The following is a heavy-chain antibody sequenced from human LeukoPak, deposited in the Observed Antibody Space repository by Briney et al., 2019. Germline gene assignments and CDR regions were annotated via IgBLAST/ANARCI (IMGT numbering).Heavy chain of an antibody. CDR3: ATDQSGNLTPDAFDI. V-gene: IGHV1-24*01. CDR1: GYTLTELS. CDR2: FDPEDGET. Sequence: ASVKASCKVSGYTLTELSMHWVRQAPGKGLEWMGGFDPEDGETIYAQKFQGRVTMTEDTSTDTAYMELSSLRSEDTAVYYCATDQSGNLTPDAFDIWGQGTMVTVSS. J-gene: IGHJ3*02. D-gene: IGHD1-26*01.